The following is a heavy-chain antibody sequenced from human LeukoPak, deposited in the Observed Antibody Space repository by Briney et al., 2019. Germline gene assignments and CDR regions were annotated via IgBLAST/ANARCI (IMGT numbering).Heavy chain of an antibody. J-gene: IGHJ4*02. CDR3: ARDSDDYVWGSYRLSDY. Sequence: ASVKVSCKASGYTFTSYAMNWVRQAPGQGLEWMGWINTNTGNPTYAQGFTGRFVFSLDTSVSTAYLQISSLKAEDTAVYYCARDSDDYVWGSYRLSDYWGQGTLVTVSS. CDR1: GYTFTSYA. CDR2: INTNTGNP. V-gene: IGHV7-4-1*02. D-gene: IGHD3-16*02.